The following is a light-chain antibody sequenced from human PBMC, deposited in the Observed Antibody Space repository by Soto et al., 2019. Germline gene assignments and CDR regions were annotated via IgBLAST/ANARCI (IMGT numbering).Light chain of an antibody. J-gene: IGLJ1*01. CDR3: EAWDDDLSGGRYL. Sequence: QSVLTQTPSASGTPGQRVTISCSGGSSNIGANTVNWYQHVPGTAPTLVIYSNNQRPSGVPDRFSGSKSGTSASLAIRGLQYEDEADHYCEAWDDDLSGGRYLFGTATKVTVL. CDR1: SSNIGANT. CDR2: SNN. V-gene: IGLV1-44*01.